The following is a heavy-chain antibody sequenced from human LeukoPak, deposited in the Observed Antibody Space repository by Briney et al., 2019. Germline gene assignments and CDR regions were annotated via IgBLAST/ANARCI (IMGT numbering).Heavy chain of an antibody. CDR1: GGSVSSSSYY. CDR2: IYYSGST. D-gene: IGHD1-1*01. V-gene: IGHV4-39*01. CDR3: ATDTTASFYYMDV. J-gene: IGHJ6*03. Sequence: SETLSLTCTVSGGSVSSSSYYWGWLRQPPGKGLEWIGSIYYSGSTYYNPSLKSRVTISVDTSKNQFSLRLSPVTAADTAVYYCATDTTASFYYMDVWGKGTTVTVSS.